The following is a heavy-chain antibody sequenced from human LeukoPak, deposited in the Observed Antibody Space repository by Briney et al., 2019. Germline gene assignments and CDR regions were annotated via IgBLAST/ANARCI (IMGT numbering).Heavy chain of an antibody. V-gene: IGHV1-69*13. J-gene: IGHJ4*02. CDR3: ARGLLPYGSGSYVDY. Sequence: SVKVSCTASGGTFSSYAISWVRQAPGQGLEWMGGIIPIFGTANYAQKFQGRVTITADESTSTAYMELSSLRSEDTAVYYCARGLLPYGSGSYVDYWGQGTLVTVSS. CDR2: IIPIFGTA. CDR1: GGTFSSYA. D-gene: IGHD3-10*01.